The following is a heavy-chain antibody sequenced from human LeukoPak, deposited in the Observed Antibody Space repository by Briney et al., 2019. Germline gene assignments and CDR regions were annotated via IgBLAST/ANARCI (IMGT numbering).Heavy chain of an antibody. J-gene: IGHJ5*02. CDR1: GGSISSYY. V-gene: IGHV4-59*01. D-gene: IGHD2-8*01. Sequence: PSETLSLTCTVSGGSISSYYWSWIRQPPGKGLEWIGYIYYSGSTNYNPSLKSRVTISVDTSKNQFSLKLSSVTAADTAVYYCARVRRYCTNGVCPTGFDPWGQRTLVTVSS. CDR2: IYYSGST. CDR3: ARVRRYCTNGVCPTGFDP.